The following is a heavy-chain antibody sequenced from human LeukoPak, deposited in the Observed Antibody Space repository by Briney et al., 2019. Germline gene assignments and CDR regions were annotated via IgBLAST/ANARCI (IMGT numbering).Heavy chain of an antibody. J-gene: IGHJ4*02. V-gene: IGHV3-74*01. CDR3: ARVGATTYY. CDR1: GFTFSSYW. D-gene: IGHD1-26*01. Sequence: GGFLRLSCAASGFTFSSYWMHWVRQGPEKGLMWVSRINSDGSSISYADSVKGRFTISRDNAKNTLYLQMNSLRVEDTAVYYCARVGATTYYWGQGTLVTVSS. CDR2: INSDGSSI.